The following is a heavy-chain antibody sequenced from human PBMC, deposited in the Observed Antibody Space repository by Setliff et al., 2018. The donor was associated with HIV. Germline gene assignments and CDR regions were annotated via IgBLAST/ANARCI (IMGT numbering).Heavy chain of an antibody. CDR3: ARGYYKFWSGYYDSRFPNQIDAFDI. Sequence: ASVKVSCKASGYTFSSYGISWVRQAPGQGVEWMGWISAYNGNTNYAQKLQGRVNMTTDTSTSTAYMELRSLRSDDTAVYYCARGYYKFWSGYYDSRFPNQIDAFDIWGQGTMVTVSS. J-gene: IGHJ3*02. V-gene: IGHV1-18*01. CDR2: ISAYNGNT. D-gene: IGHD3-3*01. CDR1: GYTFSSYG.